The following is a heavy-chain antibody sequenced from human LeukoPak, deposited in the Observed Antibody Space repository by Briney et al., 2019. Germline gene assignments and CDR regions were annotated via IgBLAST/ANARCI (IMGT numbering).Heavy chain of an antibody. J-gene: IGHJ6*04. V-gene: IGHV1-69*06. Sequence: SVKVSCKASGGTFNSYAISWVRQAPGQGREWMGGIIPIFGTANYAQKFQGRVTITADKSTSTAYMELSSLRSEDTAVYYCARGSGKTNYGMDVWGKGTTVTVSS. CDR2: IIPIFGTA. CDR3: ARGSGKTNYGMDV. D-gene: IGHD3-10*01. CDR1: GGTFNSYA.